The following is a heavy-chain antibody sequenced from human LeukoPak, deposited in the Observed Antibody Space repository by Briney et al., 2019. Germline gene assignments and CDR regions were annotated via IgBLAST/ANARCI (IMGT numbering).Heavy chain of an antibody. CDR1: GFTFSSYD. J-gene: IGHJ4*02. CDR3: ARVARKYTSGWYYFDY. CDR2: IGTHGET. V-gene: IGHV3-13*04. D-gene: IGHD6-19*01. Sequence: GGSLRFSCAASGFTFSSYDMHWVRQTTGKGLEWVSAIGTHGETYYTASVKGRFTISRENAKNSLSLQMNSLRAGDTAVYYCARVARKYTSGWYYFDYWGQGPLLIVSS.